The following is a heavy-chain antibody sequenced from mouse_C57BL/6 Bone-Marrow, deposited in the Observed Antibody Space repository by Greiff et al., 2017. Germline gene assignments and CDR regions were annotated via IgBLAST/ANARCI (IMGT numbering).Heavy chain of an antibody. CDR1: GYTFTSYW. Sequence: QVQLQQPGAELVKPGASVKMSCKASGYTFTSYWITWVKQRPGQGLEWIGDIYPTSGRTNYNEKFKSKAILTVDTPSNTAYMQISSLTSDDSAVFYCASSGPLERSFDYWGQGTTLTVSS. V-gene: IGHV1-55*01. D-gene: IGHD3-1*01. CDR2: IYPTSGRT. CDR3: ASSGPLERSFDY. J-gene: IGHJ2*01.